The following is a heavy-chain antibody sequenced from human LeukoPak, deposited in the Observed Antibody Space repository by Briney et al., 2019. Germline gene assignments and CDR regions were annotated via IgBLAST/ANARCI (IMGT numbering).Heavy chain of an antibody. V-gene: IGHV3-43D*03. CDR3: AREPTLNILTGYYPLDP. CDR2: ISWDGGST. D-gene: IGHD3-9*01. J-gene: IGHJ5*02. CDR1: GFTFDDYA. Sequence: PGRSLRLSCAASGFTFDDYAMHWVRQAPGKGLEWVSLISWDGGSTYYADSVKGRFTISRDNSKNSLYLQMNSLRAEDTALYYCAREPTLNILTGYYPLDPWGQGTLVTVSS.